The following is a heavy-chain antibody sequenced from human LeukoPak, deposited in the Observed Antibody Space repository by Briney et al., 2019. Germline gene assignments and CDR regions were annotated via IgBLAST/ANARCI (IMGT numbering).Heavy chain of an antibody. CDR3: ARDFYYDSSGYYQYYFDY. CDR1: GITFSKYA. J-gene: IGHJ4*02. D-gene: IGHD3-22*01. Sequence: PGGSLRLSCAASGITFSKYAMSWVRQAPGKVLEWVSAISGSGGSTYYADSVKGRFTISRDNSKNTLYLQMNSLRAEDAAVYYCARDFYYDSSGYYQYYFDYWGQGTLVTVSS. CDR2: ISGSGGST. V-gene: IGHV3-23*01.